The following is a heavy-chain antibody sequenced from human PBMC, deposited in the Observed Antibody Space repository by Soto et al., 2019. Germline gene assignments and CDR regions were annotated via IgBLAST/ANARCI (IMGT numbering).Heavy chain of an antibody. J-gene: IGHJ6*02. D-gene: IGHD5-18*01. Sequence: SETLSLTCTVSGGSISSGGYYWSWIRQHPGKGLEWIGYIYYSGSTYYNPSLKSRVTISVDTSKNQFSLKLSSVTAADTAVYYCARVTYYYYGMDVWGQGTTVTVSS. V-gene: IGHV4-31*03. CDR1: GGSISSGGYY. CDR3: ARVTYYYYGMDV. CDR2: IYYSGST.